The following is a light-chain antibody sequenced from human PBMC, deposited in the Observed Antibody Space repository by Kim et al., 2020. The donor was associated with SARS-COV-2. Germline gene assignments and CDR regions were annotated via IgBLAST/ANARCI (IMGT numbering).Light chain of an antibody. CDR1: KLGDKY. Sequence: PGQTASITCSGDKLGDKYACWYQQKPGQSPVLVIYQDSKRPSGIPERFSGSNSGNTATLTISGTQAMDEADYYCQAWDSSTAHHVFGTGTKVTVL. J-gene: IGLJ1*01. CDR2: QDS. V-gene: IGLV3-1*01. CDR3: QAWDSSTAHHV.